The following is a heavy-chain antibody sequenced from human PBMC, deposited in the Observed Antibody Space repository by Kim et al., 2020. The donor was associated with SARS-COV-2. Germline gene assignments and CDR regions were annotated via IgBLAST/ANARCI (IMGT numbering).Heavy chain of an antibody. V-gene: IGHV4-39*01. J-gene: IGHJ4*02. CDR2: IYYSGST. CDR3: ARQSLYSGYLMSIPNFAY. CDR1: SGSISSSSYY. D-gene: IGHD5-12*01. Sequence: SETLSLTCTVSSGSISSSSYYWGWIRQPPGKGLEWIGSIYYSGSTYHNPSLKSRVTISVDTSKNQFSLKLSSVTAADTAVYYCARQSLYSGYLMSIPNFAYRVQGTLFTVSS.